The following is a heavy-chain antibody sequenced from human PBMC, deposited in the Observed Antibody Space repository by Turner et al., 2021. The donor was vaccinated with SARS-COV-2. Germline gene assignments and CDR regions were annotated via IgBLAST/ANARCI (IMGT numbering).Heavy chain of an antibody. Sequence: EVQLVESGGGLVQPGGSLRLSWAASGFTFSTYWMHWVRQAPGKGLVWVSRINSDGSTTNYADSVKGRFTISRDNAKNTVYLQMNSLRAEDTAVYYCARGLSGYSYGYDYWGQGTLVTVSS. V-gene: IGHV3-74*01. J-gene: IGHJ4*02. CDR1: GFTFSTYW. CDR2: INSDGSTT. CDR3: ARGLSGYSYGYDY. D-gene: IGHD5-18*01.